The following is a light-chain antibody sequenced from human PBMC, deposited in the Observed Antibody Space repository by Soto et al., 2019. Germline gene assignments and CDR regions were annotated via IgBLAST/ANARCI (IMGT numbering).Light chain of an antibody. V-gene: IGLV2-14*01. CDR1: FSDIGGYNY. J-gene: IGLJ2*01. CDR2: DVS. Sequence: QSALTQPASVSGSPGQSITISCTGIFSDIGGYNYVSWYQQHPGKAPKLMIYDVSNRRSGVSNRFSGSKSGNTASLTISGRQAEDEADYYCYSYTSSSTLVFGGGTKLTVL. CDR3: YSYTSSSTLV.